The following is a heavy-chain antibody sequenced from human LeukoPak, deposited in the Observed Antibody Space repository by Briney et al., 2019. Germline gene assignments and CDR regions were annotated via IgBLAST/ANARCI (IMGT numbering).Heavy chain of an antibody. Sequence: SETLSLTCAVYGGSFSGYYWSWIRQPPGKGLDWIGEIIHSGGTNYNPSLKSRVTISVDTSKNQFSLNLNSINAADTAVYYCARDQTYYVSSGYYYVTYFQHWGQGILVTVSS. CDR1: GGSFSGYY. CDR2: IIHSGGT. CDR3: ARDQTYYVSSGYYYVTYFQH. V-gene: IGHV4-34*12. J-gene: IGHJ1*01. D-gene: IGHD3-22*01.